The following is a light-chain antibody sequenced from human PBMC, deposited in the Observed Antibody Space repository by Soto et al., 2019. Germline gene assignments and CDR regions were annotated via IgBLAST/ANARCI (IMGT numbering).Light chain of an antibody. CDR1: ISNIGTHY. Sequence: QSVLTQPPSASGTPGQGITISCSGSISNIGTHYVYWYQHLPGTAPKLLIYRNDLRPSGVPDRFSGSRSGTSASLAISGLRSEDEADYYCGAWDDSLSGYVFGTGTKVTVL. CDR2: RND. J-gene: IGLJ1*01. CDR3: GAWDDSLSGYV. V-gene: IGLV1-47*01.